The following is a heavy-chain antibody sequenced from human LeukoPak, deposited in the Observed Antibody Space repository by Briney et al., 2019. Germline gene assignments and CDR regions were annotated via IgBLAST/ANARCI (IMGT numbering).Heavy chain of an antibody. CDR3: ARATYSYGYVVPSRPFDY. J-gene: IGHJ4*02. V-gene: IGHV1-8*01. D-gene: IGHD5-18*01. CDR1: GYTFTSYD. Sequence: ASVKVSCKASGYTFTSYDINWVRQATGQGLEWMGWMNPNSGNTGYAQKLQGRVTMTRNTSISTAYMELSSLRSEDTAVYYCARATYSYGYVVPSRPFDYWGQGTLVTVSS. CDR2: MNPNSGNT.